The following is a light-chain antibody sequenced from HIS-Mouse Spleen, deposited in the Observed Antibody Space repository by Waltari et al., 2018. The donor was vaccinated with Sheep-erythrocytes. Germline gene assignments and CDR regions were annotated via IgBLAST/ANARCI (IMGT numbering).Light chain of an antibody. CDR2: GVS. V-gene: IGLV2-11*01. CDR3: CSYAGSYNHV. CDR1: SSYVGGYNY. J-gene: IGLJ1*01. Sequence: QSALTQPRSVSGSPGQSVTISCTGTSSYVGGYNYVSWYQQHPGQAPKLMIYGVSKRPSGVPDRFSGSKSGNTASLTISGLQAEDEADYYCCSYAGSYNHVFATGTKVTVL.